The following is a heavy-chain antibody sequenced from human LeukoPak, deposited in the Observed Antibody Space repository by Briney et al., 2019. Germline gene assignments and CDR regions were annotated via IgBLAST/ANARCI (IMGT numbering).Heavy chain of an antibody. V-gene: IGHV3-33*01. CDR3: ARDQGYYYSSGVGDYYYYGMDV. CDR2: IWYDGSNK. CDR1: GFTFSSYG. J-gene: IGHJ6*04. D-gene: IGHD3-10*01. Sequence: GRSLRLSCAASGFTFSSYGMHWVRQAPGKGLEWVAVIWYDGSNKYYADSVKGRFTISRDNSKNTLYLQMNSLRAEDTAVYYCARDQGYYYSSGVGDYYYYGMDVWGKGTTVTVSS.